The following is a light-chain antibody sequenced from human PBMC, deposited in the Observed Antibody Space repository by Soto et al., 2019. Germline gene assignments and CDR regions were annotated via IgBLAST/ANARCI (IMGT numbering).Light chain of an antibody. CDR2: LGS. J-gene: IGKJ1*01. Sequence: DIVMTQSPLSLPVTPGEPAAISCRSSESLLHSNGNNYLEWYLQKPGQSPHLLIYLGSNRASGVPDRFSGSGSGTDFTLKISRVEAEDVGVYFCMQALQTPWTLGQGTKVEIK. CDR3: MQALQTPWT. V-gene: IGKV2-28*01. CDR1: ESLLHSNGNNY.